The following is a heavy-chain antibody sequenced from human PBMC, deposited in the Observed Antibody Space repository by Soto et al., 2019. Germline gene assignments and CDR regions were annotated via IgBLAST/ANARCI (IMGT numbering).Heavy chain of an antibody. CDR2: IYYSGST. V-gene: IGHV4-59*01. CDR1: GGSLSSYY. Sequence: SETLSLTCTVSGGSLSSYYWSWVRQPPGKGLEWIGYIYYSGSTNYNPTLKSRVTISLDTSKNQISRKLGSVTAADTAVYYCARSDGRDWGQGALVTVSS. CDR3: ARSDGRD. J-gene: IGHJ4*02.